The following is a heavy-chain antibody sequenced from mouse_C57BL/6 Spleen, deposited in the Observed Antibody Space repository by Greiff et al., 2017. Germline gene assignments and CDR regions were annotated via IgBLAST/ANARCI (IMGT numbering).Heavy chain of an antibody. CDR3: ARLSTGTDFDY. Sequence: EVKLQESGGDLVKPGGSLKLSCAASGFTFSSYGMSWVRQTPDKRLEWVATISSGGSYTYYPDSVKGRFTISRDNAKNTLYLQMSSLKSEDTAMYYCARLSTGTDFDYWGQGTTLTVSS. V-gene: IGHV5-6*01. D-gene: IGHD4-1*02. J-gene: IGHJ2*01. CDR1: GFTFSSYG. CDR2: ISSGGSYT.